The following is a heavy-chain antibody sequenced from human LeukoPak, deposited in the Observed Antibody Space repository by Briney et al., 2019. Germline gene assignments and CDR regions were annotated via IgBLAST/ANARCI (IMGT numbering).Heavy chain of an antibody. CDR1: GFTFSSYG. V-gene: IGHV3-30*02. CDR3: AKGRGWEASYYYYYMDV. D-gene: IGHD1-26*01. CDR2: IRYDGSNK. J-gene: IGHJ6*03. Sequence: GSLRLSCAASGFTFSSYGMHRVRQAPGKGLEWVAFIRYDGSNKYYTDSVKGRFTISRDNSKNTLYLQMNSLRAEDTAVYYCAKGRGWEASYYYYYMDVWGKGTTVTISS.